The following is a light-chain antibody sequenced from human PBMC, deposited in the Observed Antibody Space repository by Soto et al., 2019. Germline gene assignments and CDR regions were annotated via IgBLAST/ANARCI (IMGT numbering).Light chain of an antibody. V-gene: IGKV3-20*01. CDR2: DAS. CDR1: QSVSSNY. Sequence: VLTQSPDTLSLSPGERDTLSCRASQSVSSNYLAWYQQKLGQAPRLLIYDASRRATGIPDRFSGSGSGTDFTLTISRLEPEDFVVYYCQQYGRSPTFGQGTKVDIK. CDR3: QQYGRSPT. J-gene: IGKJ1*01.